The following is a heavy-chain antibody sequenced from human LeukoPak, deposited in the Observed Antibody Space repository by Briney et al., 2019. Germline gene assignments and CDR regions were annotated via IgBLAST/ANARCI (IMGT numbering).Heavy chain of an antibody. D-gene: IGHD6-6*01. V-gene: IGHV4-34*01. CDR1: GGSFSGYY. CDR2: INHSGST. Sequence: SSETLSLTCAVYGGSFSGYYWSWIRQPPGKGLEWIGEINHSGSTNYNPSLKSRVTISVDTSKNQFSLKLSSVTAADTAVYYCAPEQLVGAAVAVGAFDIWGQGTMVTVSS. CDR3: APEQLVGAAVAVGAFDI. J-gene: IGHJ3*02.